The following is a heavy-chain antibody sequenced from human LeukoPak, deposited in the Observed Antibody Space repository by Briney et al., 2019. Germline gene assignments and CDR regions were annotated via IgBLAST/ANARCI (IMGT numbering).Heavy chain of an antibody. CDR1: GFTFSSYS. J-gene: IGHJ4*02. D-gene: IGHD7-27*01. CDR2: ISSSSYI. Sequence: PGGSLRLSCAASGFTFSSYSMNWVRQAPGKGLEWVSSISSSSYIYYADSVKGRFTISRDNAKKSLYLQMNSLRAEDTAVYYCARDYTGGWNDYWGQGTLVTVSS. V-gene: IGHV3-21*01. CDR3: ARDYTGGWNDY.